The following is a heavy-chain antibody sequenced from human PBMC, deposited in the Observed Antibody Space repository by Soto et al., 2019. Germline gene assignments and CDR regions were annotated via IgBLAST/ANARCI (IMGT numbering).Heavy chain of an antibody. CDR1: GFTFSNYA. J-gene: IGHJ5*02. Sequence: GGSLRLSCAASGFTFSNYAMSWVRQAPGKGLEWISTISGSGGSTYYADSVKGRFTISRDNSKNALYLQMNSLRAEDTAVYYCAKGQSTYYDFWSRYYDWFDPWGQGTLVTVSS. CDR3: AKGQSTYYDFWSRYYDWFDP. D-gene: IGHD3-3*01. V-gene: IGHV3-23*01. CDR2: ISGSGGST.